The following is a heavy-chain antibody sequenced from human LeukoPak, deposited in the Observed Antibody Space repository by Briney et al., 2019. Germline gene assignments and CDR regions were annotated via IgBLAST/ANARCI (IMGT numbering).Heavy chain of an antibody. CDR2: IYYTGIT. CDR3: AKGLEGMATIFDY. Sequence: SETLSLTCTVSGASISSSDYYWLWLRQSPGRGLEWIGSIYYTGITYYNLSLKGRVTISVDTSKYQCSLRLSSVTAADTALYYCAKGLEGMATIFDYWGQGTLVTVSS. J-gene: IGHJ4*02. D-gene: IGHD5-24*01. V-gene: IGHV4-39*07. CDR1: GASISSSDYY.